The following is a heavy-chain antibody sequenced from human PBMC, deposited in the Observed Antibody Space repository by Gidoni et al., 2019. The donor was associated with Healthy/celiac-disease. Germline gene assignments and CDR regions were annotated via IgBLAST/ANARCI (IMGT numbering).Heavy chain of an antibody. V-gene: IGHV1-46*01. Sequence: QVQLVQSGAEVKKPGASVKVSCKASGYTFTSYYMHWVRQAPGQGLEWMGIINPSGGSTSYAQKFQGRVTMTRGTSTSTVYMELSSLRSEDTAVYYCARHLVVPAAAVYYYGMDVWGQGTTVTVSS. CDR1: GYTFTSYY. D-gene: IGHD2-2*01. CDR2: INPSGGST. J-gene: IGHJ6*02. CDR3: ARHLVVPAAAVYYYGMDV.